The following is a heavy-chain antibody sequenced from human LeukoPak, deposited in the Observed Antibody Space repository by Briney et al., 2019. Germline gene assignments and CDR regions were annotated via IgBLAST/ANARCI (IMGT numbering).Heavy chain of an antibody. Sequence: GGSLRLSCAASGFTFSSYEMNWVRQAPGKGLEWVSYITSSGSTIYYADSVKGRFTISRDNAKNLLYLQMNSLRAEDTAVYYCARDFGGALDYWGQGTLVTVSS. CDR2: ITSSGSTI. J-gene: IGHJ4*02. D-gene: IGHD3-16*01. V-gene: IGHV3-48*03. CDR1: GFTFSSYE. CDR3: ARDFGGALDY.